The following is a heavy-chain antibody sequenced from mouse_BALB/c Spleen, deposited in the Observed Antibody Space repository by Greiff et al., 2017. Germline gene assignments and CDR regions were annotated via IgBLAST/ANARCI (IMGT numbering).Heavy chain of an antibody. CDR1: GYAFTNYL. CDR2: INPNNGGT. D-gene: IGHD4-1*01. V-gene: IGHV1-54*01. Sequence: QVQLKQSGAELVRPGTSVKVSCKASGYAFTNYLIEWVKQRPGQGLEWIGDINPNNGGTIYNQKFKGKATLTVDKSSSTAYMELRSLTSEDTAVYYCARSAGTFDYWGQGTTLTVSS. J-gene: IGHJ2*01. CDR3: ARSAGTFDY.